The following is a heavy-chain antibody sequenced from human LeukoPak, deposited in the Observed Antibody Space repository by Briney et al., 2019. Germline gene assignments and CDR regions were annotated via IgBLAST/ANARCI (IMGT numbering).Heavy chain of an antibody. CDR1: GYTFTSYD. D-gene: IGHD2-2*01. CDR3: ARAEYCSSTSCYAGKYYFDY. J-gene: IGHJ4*02. Sequence: GASVKVSCKASGYTFTSYDINWVRQVTGQGLEWMGWMNPNSGDTGYAQKFQGRVTITADESTSTAYMELSSLRSEDTAVYYCARAEYCSSTSCYAGKYYFDYWGQGTLVTVSS. CDR2: MNPNSGDT. V-gene: IGHV1-8*03.